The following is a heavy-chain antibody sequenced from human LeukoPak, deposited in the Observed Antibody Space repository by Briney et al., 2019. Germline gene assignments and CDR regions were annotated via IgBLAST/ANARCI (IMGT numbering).Heavy chain of an antibody. Sequence: GGSLRLSCAVSGFTFSDYYMTWVRQAPGKGLEWLSYISGNSGDINYLDSVRGRFTISRDNAKNSLYLQMNSLRVEDTAVYYCTRDPRRLDYLGQGTLVTVSS. CDR1: GFTFSDYY. CDR3: TRDPRRLDY. CDR2: ISGNSGDI. V-gene: IGHV3-11*05. J-gene: IGHJ4*02.